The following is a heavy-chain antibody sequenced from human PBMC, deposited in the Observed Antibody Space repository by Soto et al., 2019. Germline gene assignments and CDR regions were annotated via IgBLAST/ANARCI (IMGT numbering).Heavy chain of an antibody. V-gene: IGHV2-5*02. CDR2: IYWADDK. D-gene: IGHD3-3*01. J-gene: IGHJ3*02. CDR3: AHTSSIRFLEWVPHAFDI. Sequence: GSGPTLVNPTHTLTLTCTFSGFSLSTSGEGVGWIREPPGKALEWLALIYWADDKRYSPSLKSRLTITKDTSKNQVVLTVTNMDTVDTATYYCAHTSSIRFLEWVPHAFDIWGQGTMVTVSS. CDR1: GFSLSTSGEG.